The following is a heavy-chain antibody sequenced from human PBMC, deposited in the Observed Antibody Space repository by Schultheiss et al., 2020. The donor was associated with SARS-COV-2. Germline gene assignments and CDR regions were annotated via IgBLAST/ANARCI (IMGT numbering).Heavy chain of an antibody. CDR2: ISGSGGST. CDR1: GGSISSGGYY. Sequence: ETLSLTCTVSGGSISSGGYYWSWICQHPGKGLEWVSAISGSGGSTYYADSVKGRFTISRDNSKNTLYLQMNSLRAEDTAVYYCAKDLGSSGRGWFDPWGQGTLVTVSS. CDR3: AKDLGSSGRGWFDP. V-gene: IGHV3-23*01. D-gene: IGHD6-19*01. J-gene: IGHJ5*02.